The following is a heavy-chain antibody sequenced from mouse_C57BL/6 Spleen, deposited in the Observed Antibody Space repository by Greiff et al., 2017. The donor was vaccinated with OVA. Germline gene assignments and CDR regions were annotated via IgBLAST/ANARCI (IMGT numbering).Heavy chain of an antibody. CDR1: GYTFTDYY. CDR2: INPNNGGT. Sequence: VQLKQSGPELVKPGASVKISCKASGYTFTDYYMNWVKQSHGKSLEWIGDINPNNGGTSYNQKFKGKATLTVDKSSSTAYMELRSLTSEDSAVYYCARNWAYWYFDVWGTGTTVTVSS. V-gene: IGHV1-26*01. CDR3: ARNWAYWYFDV. D-gene: IGHD4-1*01. J-gene: IGHJ1*03.